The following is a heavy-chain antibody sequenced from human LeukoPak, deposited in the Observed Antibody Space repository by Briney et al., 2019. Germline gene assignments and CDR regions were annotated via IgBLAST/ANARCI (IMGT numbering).Heavy chain of an antibody. J-gene: IGHJ4*02. CDR3: AKSYGYKGQESSLFDF. V-gene: IGHV3-9*01. CDR2: ISWNSGTV. D-gene: IGHD5-24*01. CDR1: GFTFSSYS. Sequence: GGSLRLSCAASGFTFSSYSMNWVRQAPGKGLEWVSGISWNSGTVDYMDTVKGRFTISRDNAKNSLYLQMNSLRPEDTAFYYCAKSYGYKGQESSLFDFWGQGTLVTVSS.